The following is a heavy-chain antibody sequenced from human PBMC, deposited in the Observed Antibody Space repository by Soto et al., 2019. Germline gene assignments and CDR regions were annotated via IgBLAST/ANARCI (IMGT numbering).Heavy chain of an antibody. CDR2: IIPILGIA. CDR1: GGTFSSYT. J-gene: IGHJ6*03. CDR3: ARGYYGSGSYSYYYMDV. D-gene: IGHD3-10*01. Sequence: QVQLVQSGAEVKKPGSSVTVSCKASGGTFSSYTISWVRQAPGQGLEWMGRIIPILGIANYAQKFQGRVTSTADKATSTAYKELSSRRTEDTAVYYCARGYYGSGSYSYYYMDVWGKGTTVTVSS. V-gene: IGHV1-69*02.